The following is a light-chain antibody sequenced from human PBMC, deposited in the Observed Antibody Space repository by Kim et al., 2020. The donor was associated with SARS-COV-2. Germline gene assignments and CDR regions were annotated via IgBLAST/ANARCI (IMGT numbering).Light chain of an antibody. CDR1: KLGDKY. CDR3: QTWDFSSSI. CDR2: QDN. V-gene: IGLV3-1*01. J-gene: IGLJ2*01. Sequence: SYELTQPPSVSVSPGQTAKITCSGHKLGDKYTCWYQQKPGQSPVVVIYQDNKRPSGIPERFSGSNSGNTATLTISGTQTTDEADYYCQTWDFSSSIFGGG.